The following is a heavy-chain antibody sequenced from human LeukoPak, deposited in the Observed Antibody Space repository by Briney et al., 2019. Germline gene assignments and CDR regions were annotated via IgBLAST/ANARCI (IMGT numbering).Heavy chain of an antibody. J-gene: IGHJ4*02. Sequence: SETLSLTCAVYGGSFCGYYWSWLRQPPGKGLEGSGEINHSGSSNNNPSLKSRVTISVDTSKNQFSLKLSSVTAADTAVYYCARGLRRGVRYDSSPPLGFDYWGQGTLVTVSS. D-gene: IGHD6-13*01. CDR3: ARGLRRGVRYDSSPPLGFDY. CDR2: INHSGSS. CDR1: GGSFCGYY. V-gene: IGHV4-34*01.